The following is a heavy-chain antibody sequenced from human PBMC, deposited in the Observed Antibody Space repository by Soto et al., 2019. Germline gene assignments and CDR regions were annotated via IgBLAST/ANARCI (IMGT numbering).Heavy chain of an antibody. V-gene: IGHV4-34*01. Sequence: QVQLQQWGAGLLKRWETLSLTCAVYGGSFSGYYWIWIRQPPGKGLEWIGEINHSGSTNYNPSLKSRVTISVDTSKNQFSLKLSSVTAADTAVYYCARGLGYSSSWYRFVARKFDYWGQGTLVTVSS. J-gene: IGHJ4*02. CDR1: GGSFSGYY. CDR3: ARGLGYSSSWYRFVARKFDY. CDR2: INHSGST. D-gene: IGHD6-13*01.